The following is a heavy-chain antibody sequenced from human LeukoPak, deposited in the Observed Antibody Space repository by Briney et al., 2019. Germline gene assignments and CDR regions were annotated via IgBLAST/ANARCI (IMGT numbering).Heavy chain of an antibody. V-gene: IGHV4-34*01. D-gene: IGHD5-24*01. Sequence: SETLSLTCAVYGGSFSGYYWSWIRQPPGKGLEWIGEINHSGGTNYNPSLKSRVTISVDTSKNQFSLKLSSVTAADPAVYYCAGPATIGGSPYWGQGTLVT. CDR3: AGPATIGGSPY. J-gene: IGHJ4*02. CDR1: GGSFSGYY. CDR2: INHSGGT.